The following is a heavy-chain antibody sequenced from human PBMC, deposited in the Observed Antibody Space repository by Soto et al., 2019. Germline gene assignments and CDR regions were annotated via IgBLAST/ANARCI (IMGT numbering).Heavy chain of an antibody. V-gene: IGHV4-39*01. Sequence: LQLQESGPGLVKPSETLSLTCTVSGGSISNSDYFWAWMRQPPGKGLEWVGTISHTGSPRYNPSPKSQVTISVATSKNQFSLRLPSVTAADTAVFYCASQLESTTYFDYWGRGTLVTVSS. CDR3: ASQLESTTYFDY. D-gene: IGHD1-1*01. J-gene: IGHJ4*02. CDR2: ISHTGSP. CDR1: GGSISNSDYF.